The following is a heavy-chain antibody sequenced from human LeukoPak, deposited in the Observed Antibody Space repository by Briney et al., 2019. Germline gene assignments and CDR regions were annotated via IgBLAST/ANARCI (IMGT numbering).Heavy chain of an antibody. V-gene: IGHV1-69*13. Sequence: ASVKVSCKASGGTFSSYAISWVRQAPGQGLEWMGGIIPIFGTANYAQKFQGRVTITADESTSTAYMELSSLRSEDTAVYYCARDGIAVAASDYWGQGTLVTVSS. CDR1: GGTFSSYA. CDR3: ARDGIAVAASDY. D-gene: IGHD6-19*01. J-gene: IGHJ4*02. CDR2: IIPIFGTA.